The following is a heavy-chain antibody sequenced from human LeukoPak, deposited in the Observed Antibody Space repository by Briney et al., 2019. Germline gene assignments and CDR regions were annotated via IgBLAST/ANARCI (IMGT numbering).Heavy chain of an antibody. V-gene: IGHV3-74*01. CDR1: GFTLSNYW. CDR3: ARDLRASDH. Sequence: GGSLRLSCAASGFTLSNYWMYWVRQAPGQGLGWVSRTRPDGSFTTYADSVQGRFSISRDIAKNTLYLQMNTLRAEDTAVYYCARDLRASDHWGQGTLVTVSS. CDR2: TRPDGSFT. J-gene: IGHJ4*02.